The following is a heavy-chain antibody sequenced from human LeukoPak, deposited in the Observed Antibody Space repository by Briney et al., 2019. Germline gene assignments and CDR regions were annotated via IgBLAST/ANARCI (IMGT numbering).Heavy chain of an antibody. J-gene: IGHJ4*02. CDR1: GYTFTSYG. V-gene: IGHV1-18*01. CDR2: ISAYNGNT. Sequence: ASVTVSCKASGYTFTSYGISWVRQAPGQGLEWMGWISAYNGNTNYAQKLQGRVTMTTDTSTSTAYMELRSLRSDDTAVYYCARGLGPYYDILTDFDYWGQGTLVTVSS. D-gene: IGHD3-9*01. CDR3: ARGLGPYYDILTDFDY.